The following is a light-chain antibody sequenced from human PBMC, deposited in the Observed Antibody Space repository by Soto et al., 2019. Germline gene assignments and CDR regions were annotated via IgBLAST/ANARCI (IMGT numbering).Light chain of an antibody. V-gene: IGKV2-28*01. CDR3: MQALHPPRT. CDR1: QSILNSNGYNY. J-gene: IGKJ1*01. CDR2: LGS. Sequence: DVVMTQSPLSLPVIPGEPASISCRSSQSILNSNGYNYLDWYLQKPGQSPQLLIYLGSNRASGVPDRFSGSGSGTDFTLKISRVEAEDVWVYYCMQALHPPRTFGQGTKVEIK.